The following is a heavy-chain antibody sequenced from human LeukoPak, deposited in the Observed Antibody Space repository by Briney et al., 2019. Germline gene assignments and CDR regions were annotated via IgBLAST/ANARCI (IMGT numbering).Heavy chain of an antibody. CDR1: GYSFTSYW. CDR2: IYPGDSDT. V-gene: IGHV5-51*01. J-gene: IGHJ4*02. Sequence: GESLKISCRGSGYSFTSYWIGWVRQMPGKGLEWMGIIYPGDSDTRYSPSFQGQVTMSADKSINTAYLQWSSLKASDTAMYYCARRQGCSSTSCPPDSWGQGTLVTVSS. CDR3: ARRQGCSSTSCPPDS. D-gene: IGHD2-2*01.